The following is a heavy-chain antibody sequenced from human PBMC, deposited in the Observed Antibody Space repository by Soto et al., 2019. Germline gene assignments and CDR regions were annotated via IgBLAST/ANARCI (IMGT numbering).Heavy chain of an antibody. CDR3: ARQYGSRSYRGYYCSACAFDM. CDR1: GLACRSYG. V-gene: IGHV3-33*01. D-gene: IGHD5-18*01. CDR2: IWYDGSNX. Sequence: SLRLYCVAYGLACRSYGMHFVRQAQGKGMEWAAVIWYDGSNXYYAAPVKGGFNISRDNFKNTLYLQMNSLRAEDTAVYYCARQYGSRSYRGYYCSACAFDMGGQGTMVTVSS. J-gene: IGHJ3*02.